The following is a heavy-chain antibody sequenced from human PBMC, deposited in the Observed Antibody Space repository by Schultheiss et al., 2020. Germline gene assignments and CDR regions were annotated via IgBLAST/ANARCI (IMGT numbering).Heavy chain of an antibody. J-gene: IGHJ4*02. V-gene: IGHV3-33*01. CDR1: GFTFSSYG. CDR3: ARDGLRVVVPAAMGYFDY. Sequence: GGSLRLSCAASGFTFSSYGMHWVRQAPGKGLEWVAVIWYDGSNKYYADSVKGRFTISRDNSKNTLYLQMNSLRAEDTAVYYCARDGLRVVVPAAMGYFDYWGQGTLVTVSS. CDR2: IWYDGSNK. D-gene: IGHD2-2*01.